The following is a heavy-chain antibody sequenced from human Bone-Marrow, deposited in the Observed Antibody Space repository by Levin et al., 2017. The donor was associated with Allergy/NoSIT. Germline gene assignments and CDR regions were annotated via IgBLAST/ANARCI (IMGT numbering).Heavy chain of an antibody. CDR3: ARSWGGNDYFDY. CDR1: GFSFNRYW. V-gene: IGHV3-7*01. J-gene: IGHJ4*02. CDR2: IKEDGSEK. D-gene: IGHD3-16*01. Sequence: GESLKISCAASGFSFNRYWMTWVRQAPGKGLEWVANIKEDGSEKYYGDSVKGRSSISRDNAKNSVYLEINSLRADDTAVYYCARSWGGNDYFDYWGQGTLVTVSS.